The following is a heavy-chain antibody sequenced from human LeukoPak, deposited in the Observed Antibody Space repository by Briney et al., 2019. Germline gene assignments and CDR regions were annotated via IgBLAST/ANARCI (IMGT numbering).Heavy chain of an antibody. CDR1: GFTFSSYA. CDR2: ISYDGSNK. J-gene: IGHJ4*02. Sequence: GGSLRLSCAASGFTFSSYAMHWVRQAPGKGLEWVAVISYDGSNKYYADSVKGRFTFSRDNSKNTLYLQMNSLRAEDTAVYYCARDPLGIAAAGTFFDYWGQGTLVTVSS. D-gene: IGHD6-13*01. V-gene: IGHV3-30*04. CDR3: ARDPLGIAAAGTFFDY.